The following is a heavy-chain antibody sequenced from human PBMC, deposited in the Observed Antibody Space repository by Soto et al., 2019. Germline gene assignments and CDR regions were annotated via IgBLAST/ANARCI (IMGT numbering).Heavy chain of an antibody. Sequence: GGSLRLSCSASGFPFIRFAIHFFRHAPWKGLVYVSGISFNGGDTYHADSVKGRFSISRDNSKNTVYLQMSSLRAEDTAVYYCVKDGAVTFSGWFFDYWGQGTPVTVSS. CDR1: GFPFIRFA. CDR3: VKDGAVTFSGWFFDY. V-gene: IGHV3-64D*06. CDR2: ISFNGGDT. J-gene: IGHJ4*02. D-gene: IGHD2-15*01.